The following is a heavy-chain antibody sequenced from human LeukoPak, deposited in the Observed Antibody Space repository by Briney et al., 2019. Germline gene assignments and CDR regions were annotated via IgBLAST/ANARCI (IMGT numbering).Heavy chain of an antibody. CDR3: ARPDSSGYYDPYYFDY. Sequence: ASVKVSCKASGYTFTSYGISWVRQAPGQGLEWMGWISAYNGNTNYAQKFQGRVTITADESTSTAYMELSNLRSEDTAVYYCARPDSSGYYDPYYFDYWGQGTLVTVSS. D-gene: IGHD3-22*01. V-gene: IGHV1-18*01. CDR1: GYTFTSYG. J-gene: IGHJ4*02. CDR2: ISAYNGNT.